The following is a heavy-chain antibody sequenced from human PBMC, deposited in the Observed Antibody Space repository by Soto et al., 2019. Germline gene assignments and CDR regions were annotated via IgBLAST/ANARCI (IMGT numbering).Heavy chain of an antibody. Sequence: GGSLRLSCAASGFTFTRYSMNWVRQAPGKGLEWVSSISSTTNYIYYADSMKGRFTVSRDNAKNSVYLEMNSLSAEDTALYYCARDNGIAGSFDPWGQGTLVTVSS. J-gene: IGHJ5*02. CDR1: GFTFTRYS. CDR2: ISSTTNYI. V-gene: IGHV3-21*01. D-gene: IGHD6-13*01. CDR3: ARDNGIAGSFDP.